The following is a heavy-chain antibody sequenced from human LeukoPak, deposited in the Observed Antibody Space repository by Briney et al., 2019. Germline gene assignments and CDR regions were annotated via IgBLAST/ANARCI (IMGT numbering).Heavy chain of an antibody. V-gene: IGHV4-39*07. CDR2: IYYSGTT. D-gene: IGHD3-22*01. CDR3: AREGGESSGYYHDY. CDR1: GDSISSTIYY. J-gene: IGHJ4*02. Sequence: KPSETLSLTCTVSGDSISSTIYYWGWIRQPPGQGLEWIGSIYYSGTTYYSPSLKSRVTISVDTSKNQFSLNLSSVTAADTAIYYCAREGGESSGYYHDYWGQGTLVTVSS.